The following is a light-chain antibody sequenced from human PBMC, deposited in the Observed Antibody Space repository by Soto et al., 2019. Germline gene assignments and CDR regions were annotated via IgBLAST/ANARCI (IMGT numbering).Light chain of an antibody. CDR1: RSISTY. Sequence: ETVLTQSPATLSLSPGERATLSCRASRSISTYLAWYQQKPGQAPRLLIYEALNRATGIPARFSGSGSGTDFTLTISSLEPEDFAFYDCQQRNNWPLTFGGGTKVEIK. V-gene: IGKV3-11*01. J-gene: IGKJ4*02. CDR2: EAL. CDR3: QQRNNWPLT.